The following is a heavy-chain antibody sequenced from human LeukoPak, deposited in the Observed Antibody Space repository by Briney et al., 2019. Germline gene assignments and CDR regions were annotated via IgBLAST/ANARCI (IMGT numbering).Heavy chain of an antibody. CDR1: GGSFSGYY. CDR3: ARRKGPSGSYFHDY. D-gene: IGHD1-26*01. J-gene: IGHJ4*02. Sequence: PSETLSLTCAVYGGSFSGYYWSWIRQPPGKGLEWIGEINHSGSTNYNPSLKSRVTISVDTSKNQFPLKLSSVTAADTAVYYCARRKGPSGSYFHDYWGQGTLVTVSS. CDR2: INHSGST. V-gene: IGHV4-34*01.